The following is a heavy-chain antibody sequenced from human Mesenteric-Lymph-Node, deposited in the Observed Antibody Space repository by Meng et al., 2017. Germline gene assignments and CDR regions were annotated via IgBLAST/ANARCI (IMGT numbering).Heavy chain of an antibody. Sequence: GESLKISCAASGFTFSSYSMNWVRQAPGKGLEWVSSISSSSSYIYYADSVKGRFTISRDNAKNSLYLQMNSLRAEDTAVYYCASANSRGYSYAAGYWGQGTLVTVSS. J-gene: IGHJ4*02. D-gene: IGHD5-18*01. CDR2: ISSSSSYI. CDR3: ASANSRGYSYAAGY. CDR1: GFTFSSYS. V-gene: IGHV3-21*01.